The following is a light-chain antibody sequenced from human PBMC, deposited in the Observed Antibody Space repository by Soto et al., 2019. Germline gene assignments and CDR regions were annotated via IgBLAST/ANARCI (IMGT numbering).Light chain of an antibody. Sequence: QSALTQPASVSTSPGQSIAISCTGTSSDVGGYDYVSWYQQHPGKAPKLMIYDVSERPSGVSDRFSGSKSGNTASLTISGLHAEDEPHYYCSSYTSSTTVLFGGGTKLTVL. CDR1: SSDVGGYDY. J-gene: IGLJ2*01. CDR3: SSYTSSTTVL. CDR2: DVS. V-gene: IGLV2-14*03.